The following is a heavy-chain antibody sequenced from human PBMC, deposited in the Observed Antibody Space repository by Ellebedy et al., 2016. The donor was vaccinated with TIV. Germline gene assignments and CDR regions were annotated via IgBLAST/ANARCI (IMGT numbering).Heavy chain of an antibody. D-gene: IGHD3-9*01. V-gene: IGHV3-7*04. CDR3: ARVENPTDYNALIGYFDY. CDR1: GFTFNTFW. CDR2: INQAGTQK. Sequence: GGSLRLSXAASGFTFNTFWMSWVRQAPGKGLECVAIINQAGTQKSYVASVKGRFTISRDIADNSLYLQMNGLRAEDTAVYYCARVENPTDYNALIGYFDYWGQGTLVAVSS. J-gene: IGHJ4*02.